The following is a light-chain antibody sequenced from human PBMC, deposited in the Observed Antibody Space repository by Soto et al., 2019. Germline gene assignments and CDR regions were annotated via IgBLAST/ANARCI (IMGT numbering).Light chain of an antibody. CDR1: QNLSRYF. Sequence: IVFTHAPGTPSXXXXXXXSPSXXVSQNLSRYFLAWYQHKPGQAPRLLISGASRRATGIPDRFSGAGSGTDFTLTISRLEPEDFALYYCQQHDILPITFGQGTRLEIK. V-gene: IGKV3-20*01. CDR2: GAS. CDR3: QQHDILPIT. J-gene: IGKJ5*01.